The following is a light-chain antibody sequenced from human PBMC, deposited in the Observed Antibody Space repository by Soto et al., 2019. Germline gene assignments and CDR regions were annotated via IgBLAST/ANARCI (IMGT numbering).Light chain of an antibody. V-gene: IGKV1-27*01. CDR3: KQYNNWPY. J-gene: IGKJ5*01. Sequence: DNQMTQSPSSLSASVGDIVTITCRASLGISDYLAWYQQKPGKVPRLLIYAASTLHSGVPSRFSGRGSDKEFTLTIRSLQSEDFAVYFCKQYNNWPYFGQGTRLEIK. CDR1: LGISDY. CDR2: AAS.